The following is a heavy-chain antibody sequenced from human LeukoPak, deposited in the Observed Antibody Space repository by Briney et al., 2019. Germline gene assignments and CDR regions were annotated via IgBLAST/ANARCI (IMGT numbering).Heavy chain of an antibody. Sequence: GGSLRLSCAASGFTFRSYGMSWVRQAPGKGLEWVSAISGGGDITDSAESVKGRFTISRDNSRNTLYLQMNSLRAEDTAVYYCARLKGILVGIWGQGTMVTVSS. V-gene: IGHV3-23*01. CDR2: ISGGGDIT. D-gene: IGHD3-3*01. CDR1: GFTFRSYG. CDR3: ARLKGILVGI. J-gene: IGHJ3*02.